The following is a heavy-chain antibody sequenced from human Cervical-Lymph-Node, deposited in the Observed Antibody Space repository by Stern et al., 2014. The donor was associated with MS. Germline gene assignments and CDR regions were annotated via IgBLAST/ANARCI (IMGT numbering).Heavy chain of an antibody. Sequence: QVQLQESGPGLVKPSETLSLTCTVSGGSVSSGSYYWNWIRQPPGKGLEWIGYIYYSGSTNYNPSIKSRVTISVDTSKNQFSLKLSSVTAADTAVYYCARDHEGYGDLRYYYAMDVWGQGTTVTVSS. CDR2: IYYSGST. CDR1: GGSVSSGSYY. J-gene: IGHJ6*02. V-gene: IGHV4-61*01. CDR3: ARDHEGYGDLRYYYAMDV. D-gene: IGHD4-17*01.